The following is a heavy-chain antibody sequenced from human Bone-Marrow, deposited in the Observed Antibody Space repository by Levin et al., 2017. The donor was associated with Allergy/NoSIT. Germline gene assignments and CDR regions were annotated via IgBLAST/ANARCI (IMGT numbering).Heavy chain of an antibody. J-gene: IGHJ4*02. Sequence: KLGESLKISCTASGFTFGDYTMSWFRQAPGKGLEWVGFLRGKGYGGTTDYAASVRDRFTFSRDDSKSIAYLQMNSLQTEDTAVYYCTRGHRSTFDYWGQGTLVTVSS. D-gene: IGHD2-2*01. V-gene: IGHV3-49*05. CDR3: TRGHRSTFDY. CDR1: GFTFGDYT. CDR2: LRGKGYGGTT.